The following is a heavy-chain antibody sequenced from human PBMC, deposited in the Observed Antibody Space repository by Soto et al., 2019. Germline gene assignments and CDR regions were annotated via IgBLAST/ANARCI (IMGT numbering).Heavy chain of an antibody. CDR2: INPNSGGT. J-gene: IGHJ3*02. CDR3: VRVSGSSTYYDFWGGYYKGRDAFDI. Sequence: QVPLVQSGAEVKKPGASVKVSCKASGYTFTGYYMHWVRQAPGQGLEWMGWINPNSGGTNYAQKFQGWVTMTRDTSISTAYMELSRLRSDDTAVYYCVRVSGSSTYYDFWGGYYKGRDAFDIWCQGTMVTVSS. V-gene: IGHV1-2*04. CDR1: GYTFTGYY. D-gene: IGHD3-3*01.